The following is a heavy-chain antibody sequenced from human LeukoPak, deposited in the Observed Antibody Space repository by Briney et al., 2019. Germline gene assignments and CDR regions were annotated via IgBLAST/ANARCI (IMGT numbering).Heavy chain of an antibody. J-gene: IGHJ4*02. D-gene: IGHD3-10*01. CDR2: ISSTTSTI. V-gene: IGHV3-48*01. CDR1: GFTFTSYS. Sequence: PGGSLRLSCAASGFTFTSYSINWVRQAPGKGLEWVSYISSTTSTIFYADSVKGRFTISRDNAKNSVYLQMNSLRTEDTAFYYCAKGGKRLWFGQYDNWGQGTLVTVSS. CDR3: AKGGKRLWFGQYDN.